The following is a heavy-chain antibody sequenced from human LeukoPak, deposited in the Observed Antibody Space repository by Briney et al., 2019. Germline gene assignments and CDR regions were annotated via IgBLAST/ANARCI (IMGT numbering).Heavy chain of an antibody. Sequence: SETLSLTCTVSGGSISSSSYYWGWIRQPPGKGLEWIGSIYYSGSTYYNPSLKSRVTISVGTSKNQFSLKLSSVTAADTAVYYCARVGRITFGGVIVSGNWFDPWGQGTLVTVSS. D-gene: IGHD3-16*02. CDR3: ARVGRITFGGVIVSGNWFDP. J-gene: IGHJ5*02. CDR2: IYYSGST. CDR1: GGSISSSSYY. V-gene: IGHV4-39*07.